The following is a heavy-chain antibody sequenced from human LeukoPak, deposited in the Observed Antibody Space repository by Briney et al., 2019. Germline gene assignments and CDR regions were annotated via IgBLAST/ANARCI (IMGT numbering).Heavy chain of an antibody. D-gene: IGHD6-13*01. CDR1: GFSFSSYG. CDR2: ISYDGRNK. V-gene: IGHV3-30*03. CDR3: ARSIGGSSWYDAFDI. J-gene: IGHJ3*02. Sequence: GGSLRLSCAASGFSFSSYGTHWVRQAPGKGLEWVAVISYDGRNKYYADSVKGRFTISRDNSKNTLYMEMNSLKPEDTAVYYCARSIGGSSWYDAFDIWGQGTMVTVSS.